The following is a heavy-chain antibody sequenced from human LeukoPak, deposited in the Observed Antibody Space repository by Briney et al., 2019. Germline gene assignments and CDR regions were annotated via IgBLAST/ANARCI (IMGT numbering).Heavy chain of an antibody. CDR3: ATDPQGVPRKAFDY. Sequence: GGSLRLSCAASGFTFSSYEMNWVRQAPGKGLEWVSGISGSGGNTYYADSVKGRFTISRDNSKNTLYLQMNSLRAEDTAIYYCATDPQGVPRKAFDYWGQGTLVTVSS. CDR1: GFTFSSYE. J-gene: IGHJ4*02. V-gene: IGHV3-23*01. D-gene: IGHD3-16*01. CDR2: ISGSGGNT.